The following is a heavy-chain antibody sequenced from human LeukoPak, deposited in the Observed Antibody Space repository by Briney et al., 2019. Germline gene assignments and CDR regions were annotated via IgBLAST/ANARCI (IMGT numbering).Heavy chain of an antibody. CDR3: ARGVWYGDGYYFDY. V-gene: IGHV3-48*04. CDR1: GFTFSSYS. CDR2: ISSSSSTI. J-gene: IGHJ4*02. Sequence: PGGSLRLSCAASGFTFSSYSMNWVRQAPGKGLEWVSYISSSSSTIYYADSVKGRFTISRDNAKNSLYLQMNSLRAEDTAVYYCARGVWYGDGYYFDYWGQGTLVTVSS. D-gene: IGHD4-17*01.